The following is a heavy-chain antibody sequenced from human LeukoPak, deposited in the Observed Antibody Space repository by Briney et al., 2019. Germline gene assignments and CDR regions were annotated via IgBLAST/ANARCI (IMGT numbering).Heavy chain of an antibody. D-gene: IGHD3-10*01. J-gene: IGHJ4*02. V-gene: IGHV3-74*01. CDR3: ARVSYYQSGDY. Sequence: PGGSLRLSCAASGSTFSSYWMHWVRQAPGKGLVWVSRINSDGSSTSYADSVKGRFTISRDNAKNTLYLQMNSLRAEDTAVYYCARVSYYQSGDYWGQGTLVTVSS. CDR2: INSDGSST. CDR1: GSTFSSYW.